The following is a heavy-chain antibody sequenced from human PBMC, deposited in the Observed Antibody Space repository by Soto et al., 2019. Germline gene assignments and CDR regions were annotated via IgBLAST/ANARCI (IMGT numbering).Heavy chain of an antibody. CDR1: GGSVTSGSYY. CDR3: ARDREPRPSAWFDP. D-gene: IGHD1-1*01. Sequence: PSETLSLTCTVSGGSVTSGSYYWSWIRQPPGKGLEWIGSIYHSGSTYYNPSLKSRVTISVDTSKNQFSLKLSSVTAADTAVYYCARDREPRPSAWFDPWGQGTLVTVSS. CDR2: IYHSGST. J-gene: IGHJ5*02. V-gene: IGHV4-39*07.